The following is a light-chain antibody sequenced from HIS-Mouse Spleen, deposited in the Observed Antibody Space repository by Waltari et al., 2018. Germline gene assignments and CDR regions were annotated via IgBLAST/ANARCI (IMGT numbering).Light chain of an antibody. V-gene: IGLV3-10*01. J-gene: IGLJ2*01. CDR3: NSRDSSGNHVV. Sequence: SYELTQPPSVSVSPGQTARITCSGDALPKKYAYWYQQKSGQAPVLVIYEDSKRPSGIPERFSGSSSGNTASLTITGAQAEGEADYYCNSRDSSGNHVVFGGGTKLTVL. CDR1: ALPKKY. CDR2: EDS.